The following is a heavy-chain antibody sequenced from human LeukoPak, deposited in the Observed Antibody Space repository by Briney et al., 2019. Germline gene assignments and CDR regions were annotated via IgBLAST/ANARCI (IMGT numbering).Heavy chain of an antibody. Sequence: GGSLRLSCAASGFTFSSYAMSWVRQAPGKGLEWVSYISKNGNTIYYADSVKGRFTISRDNAKKSLYLQMNNLRAEDTAVYYCARRDCDSIKCRGSNWYDPWGQGTLVSVSS. CDR1: GFTFSSYA. V-gene: IGHV3-48*01. D-gene: IGHD3-22*01. CDR2: ISKNGNTI. J-gene: IGHJ5*02. CDR3: ARRDCDSIKCRGSNWYDP.